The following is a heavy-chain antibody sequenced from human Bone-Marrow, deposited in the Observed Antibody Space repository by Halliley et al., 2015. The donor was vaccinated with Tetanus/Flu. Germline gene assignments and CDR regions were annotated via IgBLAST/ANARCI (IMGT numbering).Heavy chain of an antibody. D-gene: IGHD2-15*01. J-gene: IGHJ4*02. V-gene: IGHV4-61*01. CDR3: VRVSRGDCSGGTCYSPYFDH. CDR1: GDSLSGSSYY. Sequence: LRLSCTVSGDSLSGSSYYWSWIRQPPGKGLEWIGYFYDSGYTNNPSLKSRVTISVNRSKNQFSLELTSVTAADTAVYYCVRVSRGDCSGGTCYSPYFDHWGQGTLVTVSS. CDR2: FYDSGYT.